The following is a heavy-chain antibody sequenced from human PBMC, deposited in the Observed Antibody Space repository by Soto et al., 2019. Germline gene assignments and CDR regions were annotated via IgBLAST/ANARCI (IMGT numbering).Heavy chain of an antibody. V-gene: IGHV4-38-2*01. CDR1: GYSIRSGYF. Sequence: ASETLSLTCAVSGYSIRSGYFWGWIRQPPGKGLEWIGSMYHSGITYYNLSLKSRVTISVDTSKNQLSLKLSSATAADTAVYYCARSMYSTSAQLYYGMDVWGQGTTVTVSS. CDR3: ARSMYSTSAQLYYGMDV. J-gene: IGHJ6*02. CDR2: MYHSGIT. D-gene: IGHD6-6*01.